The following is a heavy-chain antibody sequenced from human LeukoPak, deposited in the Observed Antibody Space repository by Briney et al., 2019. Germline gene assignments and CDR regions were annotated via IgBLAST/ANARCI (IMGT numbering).Heavy chain of an antibody. D-gene: IGHD6-6*01. Sequence: ASVKVSCKASGYTFTGYYMHWVRQAPGQGLEWMGWIHPNTGNTNYAQKFQGRVSMTTGTSTTTAYMELRSLRSDDTAVYYCARSYSSSSNFDYWGQGTLVTVSS. CDR2: IHPNTGNT. J-gene: IGHJ4*02. CDR1: GYTFTGYY. V-gene: IGHV1-2*02. CDR3: ARSYSSSSNFDY.